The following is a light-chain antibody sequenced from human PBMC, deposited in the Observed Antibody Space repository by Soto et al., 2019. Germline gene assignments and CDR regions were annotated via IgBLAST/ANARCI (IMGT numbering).Light chain of an antibody. CDR1: QSVSSNF. CDR3: QQYSTSSPRYT. J-gene: IGKJ2*01. Sequence: EILLTQSPGTLSLSPGERATLFCRASQSVSSNFLAWYQQKPGQAPRLLIYNASRRAAGIPDRFSGSGSGTDFTLTISRLEPEDFAVYYCQQYSTSSPRYTFGQGTKLEIK. V-gene: IGKV3-20*01. CDR2: NAS.